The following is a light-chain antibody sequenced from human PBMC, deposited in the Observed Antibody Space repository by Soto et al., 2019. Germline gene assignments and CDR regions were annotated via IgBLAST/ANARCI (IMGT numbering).Light chain of an antibody. CDR3: LKYSSAPLT. V-gene: IGKV1-27*01. CDR2: AAS. J-gene: IGKJ4*01. CDR1: QDISNS. Sequence: DIQMTQSPSSLSASVGDRVTITCRASQDISNSLAWYQQKPGKVPKVLIYAASILQSGVPARFSGSGSGTVFTLTISSLQPEDVATYYCLKYSSAPLTFGGGTKVEI.